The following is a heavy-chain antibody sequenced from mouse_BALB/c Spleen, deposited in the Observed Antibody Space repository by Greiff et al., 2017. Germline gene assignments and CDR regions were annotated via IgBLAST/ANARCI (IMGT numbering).Heavy chain of an antibody. CDR2: ISTYYGNT. CDR3: ARRGSSSYYAMDY. Sequence: VMLVESGPELVRPGVSVKISCKGSGYTFTDYAMHWVKQSHAKSLEWIGVISTYYGNTNYNQKFKGKATMTVDKSSSTAYMELARLTSEDSAIYYCARRGSSSYYAMDYWGQGTSVTVSS. V-gene: IGHV1-67*01. D-gene: IGHD1-1*01. CDR1: GYTFTDYA. J-gene: IGHJ4*01.